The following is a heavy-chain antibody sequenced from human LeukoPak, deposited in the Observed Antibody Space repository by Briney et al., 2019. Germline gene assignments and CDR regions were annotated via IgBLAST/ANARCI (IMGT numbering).Heavy chain of an antibody. CDR2: INPDNGNA. Sequence: ASVKVSCKASGYPLASYVIHWVRQAPGQRLEWMGWINPDNGNAEDSQKFHGRVTITRDPSATTAYMELSSLRSEDMAVYYCAKDQGGTGDFDYWGQGTLVTVSS. D-gene: IGHD7-27*01. CDR3: AKDQGGTGDFDY. CDR1: GYPLASYV. V-gene: IGHV1-3*01. J-gene: IGHJ4*02.